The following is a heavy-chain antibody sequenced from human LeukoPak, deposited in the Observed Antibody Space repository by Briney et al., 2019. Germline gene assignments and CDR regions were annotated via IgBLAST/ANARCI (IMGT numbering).Heavy chain of an antibody. CDR2: IYPGDSNT. V-gene: IGHV5-51*01. D-gene: IGHD5-18*01. CDR3: ARLSSGPSYGTTYFDN. CDR1: GYRFARNW. J-gene: IGHJ4*02. Sequence: GKSLKISCEGSGYRFARNWIGWVRQMPGKGLEWMGIIYPGDSNTSYSPAFQGQVTFSADKSVTTAYLQWSSLKASDTAMVYCARLSSGPSYGTTYFDNWGQGTLVTVSP.